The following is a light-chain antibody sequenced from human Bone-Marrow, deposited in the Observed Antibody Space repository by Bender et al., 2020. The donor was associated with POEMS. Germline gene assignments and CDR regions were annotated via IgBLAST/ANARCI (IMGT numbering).Light chain of an antibody. J-gene: IGLJ1*01. CDR3: SSYTRFSTYV. Sequence: QSVLTQPASLSGSPGQSITVSCTGTNDDVGAYNYVSLYQQHPVKAPKLLIYYVTDRSSGVPNRFSGSKSGNTASLTISGIQAEDEADYYCSSYTRFSTYVFGSGTKVSVL. CDR2: YVT. V-gene: IGLV2-14*03. CDR1: NDDVGAYNY.